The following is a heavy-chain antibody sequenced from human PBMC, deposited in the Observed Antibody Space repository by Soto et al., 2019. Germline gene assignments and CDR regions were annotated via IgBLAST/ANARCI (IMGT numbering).Heavy chain of an antibody. J-gene: IGHJ5*02. CDR1: GASISGYY. CDR3: VRDGTKTLRDWFDP. Sequence: QVQLQESGPGLVKPSETLSLTCTVSGASISGYYWSWIRKSAGKGLEWIGRIYATGTTDYNPSLKSRVMMPVDTSKKLFSLRLRSVTAADTAVYYCVRDGTKTLRDWFDPWGQGISVTVSS. CDR2: IYATGTT. V-gene: IGHV4-4*07. D-gene: IGHD1-1*01.